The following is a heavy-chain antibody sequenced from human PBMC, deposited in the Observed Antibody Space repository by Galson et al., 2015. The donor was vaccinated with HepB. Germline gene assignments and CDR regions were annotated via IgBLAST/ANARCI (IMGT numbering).Heavy chain of an antibody. CDR3: ARDRGEMATKYYFDY. J-gene: IGHJ4*02. D-gene: IGHD5-24*01. CDR1: GITFSRYG. Sequence: SLRLSCAASGITFSRYGMHWVRQAPGKGLEWVAVIWYDGSNKYYADSVKGRFTISRDNSKNTLYLQMNSLRAEDTAVYYCARDRGEMATKYYFDYWGQGTLVTVSS. CDR2: IWYDGSNK. V-gene: IGHV3-33*01.